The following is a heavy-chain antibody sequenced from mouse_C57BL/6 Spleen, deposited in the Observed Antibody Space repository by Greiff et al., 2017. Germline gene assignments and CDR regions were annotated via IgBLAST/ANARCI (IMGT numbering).Heavy chain of an antibody. CDR3: AKVSDSSCYGPYYAMDY. CDR1: GYTFTSYW. V-gene: IGHV1-55*01. D-gene: IGHD3-2*02. J-gene: IGHJ4*01. CDR2: IYPASGST. Sequence: QVQLQQPGAELVKPGASVKMSCKASGYTFTSYWITWVKQRPGQGLEWIGDIYPASGSTNYNEKFKSKATLTVDTSSSTAYMQLSSLTSEDSAVYYCAKVSDSSCYGPYYAMDYWGQGTSVTVSS.